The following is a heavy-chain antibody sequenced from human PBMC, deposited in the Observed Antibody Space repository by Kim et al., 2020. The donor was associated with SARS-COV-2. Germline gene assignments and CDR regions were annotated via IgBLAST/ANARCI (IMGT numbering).Heavy chain of an antibody. D-gene: IGHD6-19*01. CDR2: ISWNSGSI. CDR1: GFTFGDYA. Sequence: GGSLRLSCAASGFTFGDYAMHWVRQAPGKGLEWVSGISWNSGSIGYADSVKGRFTISRDNAKNSLYLQMNSLRAEDTALYYCAKDITRYTVAGTFVFDYWGQGTLVTVSS. V-gene: IGHV3-9*01. CDR3: AKDITRYTVAGTFVFDY. J-gene: IGHJ4*02.